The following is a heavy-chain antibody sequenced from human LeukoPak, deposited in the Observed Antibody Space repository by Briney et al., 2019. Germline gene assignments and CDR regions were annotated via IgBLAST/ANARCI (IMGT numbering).Heavy chain of an antibody. J-gene: IGHJ4*02. CDR2: IDPSDSYA. Sequence: GESLKISCKGSGYSFTSYWISWVRQMPGKGLEWMGRIDPSDSYANYSPSFQGHVTISVDKSISTAYLQWSSLKASDTAMYYCARRLQRHFDYWGQGTLVTVSS. CDR1: GYSFTSYW. D-gene: IGHD2-15*01. V-gene: IGHV5-10-1*01. CDR3: ARRLQRHFDY.